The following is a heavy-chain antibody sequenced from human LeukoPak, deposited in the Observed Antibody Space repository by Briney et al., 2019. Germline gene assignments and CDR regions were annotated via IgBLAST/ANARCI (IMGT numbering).Heavy chain of an antibody. CDR2: ISGSGVST. J-gene: IGHJ4*02. Sequence: PGGSLRLSCAASGFTFSSYVMNWVRQAPGKGLEWVSAISGSGVSTSYADSVKGRFTISRDNSKNTLYLHMNSLRAEDTAVYYCARAPPPSYYFDFWGLGTLVTVSS. V-gene: IGHV3-23*01. CDR3: ARAPPPSYYFDF. CDR1: GFTFSSYV.